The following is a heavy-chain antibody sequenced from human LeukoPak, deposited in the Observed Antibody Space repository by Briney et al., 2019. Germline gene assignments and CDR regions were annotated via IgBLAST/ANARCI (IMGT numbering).Heavy chain of an antibody. J-gene: IGHJ6*02. CDR1: GYTFTGYY. Sequence: GASVKVSCKASGYTFTGYYMHWVRQAPGQGLEWMGGIIPIFGTANYAQKFQGRVTITADESTSTAYMELSSLRSEDTAVYYCARDLTPSSSWTPYYYYGMDVWGQGTTVTVSS. D-gene: IGHD6-13*01. V-gene: IGHV1-69*13. CDR3: ARDLTPSSSWTPYYYYGMDV. CDR2: IIPIFGTA.